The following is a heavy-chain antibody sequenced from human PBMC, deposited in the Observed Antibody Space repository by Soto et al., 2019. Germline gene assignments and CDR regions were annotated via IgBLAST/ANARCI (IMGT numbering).Heavy chain of an antibody. CDR3: AADYSSCWWPYYHGMDA. Sequence: QMQLVQSGTEVKKPGTSVKVSCKASGFTFTSSAMQWVRQARGQRLEWIGWIVVGSGNTNYAQKLQERVTITRDMSTSTAYMELSSLRSEDTAVYYCAADYSSCWWPYYHGMDAWGQGTTVTVSS. CDR2: IVVGSGNT. V-gene: IGHV1-58*02. J-gene: IGHJ6*02. CDR1: GFTFTSSA. D-gene: IGHD6-19*01.